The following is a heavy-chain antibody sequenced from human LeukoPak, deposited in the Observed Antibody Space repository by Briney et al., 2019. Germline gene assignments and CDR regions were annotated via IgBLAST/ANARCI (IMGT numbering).Heavy chain of an antibody. CDR2: ISTSGSTT. D-gene: IGHD2-2*02. CDR1: GGSISSGSYY. V-gene: IGHV4-61*02. CDR3: ARGRGPRCSSTSCYTGSRVIYFDL. Sequence: TLSLTCTVSGGSISSGSYYWSWIRQPAGKGLEWIGRISTSGSTTNNNPSLKSRVTISVDTSKNQFSLKLSSVTAADTAVYYCARGRGPRCSSTSCYTGSRVIYFDLWGRGTLVTVSS. J-gene: IGHJ2*01.